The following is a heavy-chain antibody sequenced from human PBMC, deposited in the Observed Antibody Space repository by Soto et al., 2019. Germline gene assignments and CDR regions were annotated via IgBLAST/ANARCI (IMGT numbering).Heavy chain of an antibody. V-gene: IGHV4-59*01. Sequence: PSETLSLTCSVSGGSISAYYWSWIRQTPEKGLEWIGYIYYSGSTNYNPYLKSRVTMIIEISKNKFSLQLTYVRAADTAVYYCAAAHRYWGQGILGTLSS. CDR2: IYYSGST. J-gene: IGHJ4*02. CDR1: GGSISAYY. D-gene: IGHD2-15*01. CDR3: AAAHRY.